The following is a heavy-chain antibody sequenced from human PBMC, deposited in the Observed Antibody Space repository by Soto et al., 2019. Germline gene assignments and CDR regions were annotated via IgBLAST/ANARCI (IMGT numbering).Heavy chain of an antibody. CDR3: STRAYNTNGYYRFDP. J-gene: IGHJ5*01. V-gene: IGHV4-34*01. CDR2: INHSGRV. D-gene: IGHD3-22*01. Sequence: SETLSLTCAVYGGSFSGHSWTWIRQSPGKGLEWIGDINHSGRVNYSPSLKSRVTISLDTSKNQFSLTLSAVTAADTAMYYCSTRAYNTNGYYRFDPWGQGTLVTVSS. CDR1: GGSFSGHS.